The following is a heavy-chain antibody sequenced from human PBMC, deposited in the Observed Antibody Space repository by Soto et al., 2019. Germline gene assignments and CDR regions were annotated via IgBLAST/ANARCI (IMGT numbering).Heavy chain of an antibody. CDR3: ASPSGSYGEDAFDI. V-gene: IGHV4-4*02. CDR2: IYHSGST. D-gene: IGHD1-26*01. Sequence: SETLSLTCAVSGGSISSRSWWSWVRQPPGKGLEWIGEIYHSGSTNYNPSLKSRVTISVDTSKNQFSLKLSSVTAADTAVYYCASPSGSYGEDAFDIWGQGTMVTVSS. CDR1: GGSISSRSW. J-gene: IGHJ3*02.